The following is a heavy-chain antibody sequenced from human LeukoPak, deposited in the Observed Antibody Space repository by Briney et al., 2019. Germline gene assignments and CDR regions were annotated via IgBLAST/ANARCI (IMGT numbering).Heavy chain of an antibody. CDR3: ARAAGTTRTFGY. V-gene: IGHV3-30*02. CDR2: IRYDGSNK. D-gene: IGHD1-7*01. J-gene: IGHJ4*02. CDR1: GFTFSSYG. Sequence: GGSLRLSCAASGFTFSSYGMHWVRQAPGKGLEWVAFIRYDGSNKYYADSVKGRFTISRDNAKNSLYLQMNSLRVEDTAIYYCARAAGTTRTFGYWGQGTLVTVSS.